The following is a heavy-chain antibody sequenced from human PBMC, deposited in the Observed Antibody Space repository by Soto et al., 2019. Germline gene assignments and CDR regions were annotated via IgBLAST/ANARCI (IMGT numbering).Heavy chain of an antibody. CDR2: ISGGGGST. CDR1: GFTFSSYA. D-gene: IGHD6-6*01. J-gene: IGHJ6*03. CDR3: AKRHSSSSLLVMDV. V-gene: IGHV3-23*01. Sequence: GGSLRLSCAASGFTFSSYAMSWVRQAPGKGLEWVSAISGGGGSTYYADSVKGRFTISRDNSKNTLYLQMNSLRAEDTAVYYCAKRHSSSSLLVMDVWGKGTTVTVSS.